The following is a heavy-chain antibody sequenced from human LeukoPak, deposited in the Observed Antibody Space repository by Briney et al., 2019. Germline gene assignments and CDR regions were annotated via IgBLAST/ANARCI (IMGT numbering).Heavy chain of an antibody. V-gene: IGHV1-18*01. D-gene: IGHD4-17*01. CDR3: ARERVYGDYVRPPLDY. CDR2: ISAYNGNT. CDR1: GYTFTSYG. J-gene: IGHJ4*02. Sequence: GASVKVSCKASGYTFTSYGISWVRQAPGQGLEWMGWISAYNGNTNYAQKLQGRVTMTTDTSTSTAYMELRSLRSDDTAVYYCARERVYGDYVRPPLDYWGQGTLVTVSS.